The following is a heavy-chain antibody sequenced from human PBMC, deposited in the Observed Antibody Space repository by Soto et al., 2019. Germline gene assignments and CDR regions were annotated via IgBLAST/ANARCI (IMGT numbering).Heavy chain of an antibody. J-gene: IGHJ4*02. CDR3: ARGGALSTSWYWGDALDS. CDR2: IIPVFGTP. Sequence: QVQLEQSGSEVKKSGSSVKVSCTASGYSFSSHAITWVRQAPGQGLEWMGGIIPVFGTPSYAQKFQGRVTISADKSTIRSYRELRSLRAEGTAVYYCARGGALSTSWYWGDALDSWGQGAQVTVSS. D-gene: IGHD6-13*01. V-gene: IGHV1-69*06. CDR1: GYSFSSHA.